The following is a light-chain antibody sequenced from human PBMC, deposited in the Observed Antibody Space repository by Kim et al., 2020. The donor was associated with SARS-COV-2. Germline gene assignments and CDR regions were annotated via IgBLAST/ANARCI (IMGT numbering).Light chain of an antibody. J-gene: IGLJ2*01. CDR3: GTWDSSLSGLV. CDR2: DND. CDR1: SSNIGKNF. Sequence: GQKVTIPCSGSSSNIGKNFISWYQQVPGTAPKLLIYDNDNRPSGIPDRFSGSKSGTSATLGITGLQTGDEADYYCGTWDSSLSGLVFGGGTKVTVL. V-gene: IGLV1-51*01.